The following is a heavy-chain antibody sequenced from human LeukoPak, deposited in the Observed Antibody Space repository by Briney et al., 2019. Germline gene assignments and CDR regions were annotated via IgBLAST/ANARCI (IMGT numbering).Heavy chain of an antibody. CDR3: ARDPDQIAGANFDY. CDR2: IKQDGSGK. D-gene: IGHD6-25*01. J-gene: IGHJ4*02. V-gene: IGHV3-7*01. CDR1: AFTFNNYW. Sequence: GGSLRLDCAASAFTFNNYWMNLVRQAPGKGLEWVANIKQDGSGKYYVDSVKGRFTISRDNAKNSLYLQMNSLRAEDTAVYYCARDPDQIAGANFDYWGQGTLVTVSS.